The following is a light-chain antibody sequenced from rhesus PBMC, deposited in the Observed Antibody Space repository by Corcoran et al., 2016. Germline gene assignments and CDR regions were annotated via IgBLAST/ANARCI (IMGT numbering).Light chain of an antibody. Sequence: ETVVTQSPATLSLSPGERSTLSCSASQSVGNYLAWYQQTPGQAPRLLIYGASSRATGIPDRFSGSGFGTDFTHTISSLEPEDVGVYYCQQSGNLPYSFGQGTKVESK. V-gene: IGKV3-24*04. CDR1: QSVGNY. CDR3: QQSGNLPYS. J-gene: IGKJ2*01. CDR2: GAS.